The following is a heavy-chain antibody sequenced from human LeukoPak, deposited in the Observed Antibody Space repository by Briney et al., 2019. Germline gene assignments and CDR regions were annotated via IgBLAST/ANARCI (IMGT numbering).Heavy chain of an antibody. J-gene: IGHJ4*02. CDR2: INPNSGDS. V-gene: IGHV1-2*02. CDR1: GYIFTAYY. D-gene: IGHD3-10*01. CDR3: ARDHSYYGSGSYSNVDY. Sequence: ASVNVSCQASGYIFTAYYMHWVRQPPGQGREWMGWINPNSGDSNYAQKFQGRAAMTRDTSSSTAYMEQSRLRSDDTAVYYCARDHSYYGSGSYSNVDYWGQGTLVTVSS.